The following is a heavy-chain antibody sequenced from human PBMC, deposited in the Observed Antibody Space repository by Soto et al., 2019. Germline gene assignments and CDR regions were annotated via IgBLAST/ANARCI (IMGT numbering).Heavy chain of an antibody. Sequence: ASVKVSCKASGYTFTSYAIHWVRQAPGQRLEWMGWISAYNGNTNYSQKLQGRVTITTDTSTSTAYMELSSLRSEDTAVYYCARDQVVTAAIPAPRLSWYYYYGMDVWGQGTTVTVSS. V-gene: IGHV1-18*04. CDR3: ARDQVVTAAIPAPRLSWYYYYGMDV. CDR1: GYTFTSYA. J-gene: IGHJ6*02. D-gene: IGHD2-2*02. CDR2: ISAYNGNT.